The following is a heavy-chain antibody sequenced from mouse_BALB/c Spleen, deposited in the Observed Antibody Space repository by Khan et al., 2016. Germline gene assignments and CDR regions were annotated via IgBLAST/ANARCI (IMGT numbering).Heavy chain of an antibody. Sequence: VQLQQSGPELEKPGASVKISCKASGYSFTGYNMNWVKQSNGKSLEWIGNIDPYYGGTRYNQKFKGKATLTADESSSTAYIQLKSLTSADSAFDYCARQCYDSDWYFAVWGAGTTVTVSS. D-gene: IGHD2-12*01. CDR2: IDPYYGGT. CDR3: ARQCYDSDWYFAV. J-gene: IGHJ1*01. CDR1: GYSFTGYN. V-gene: IGHV1-39*01.